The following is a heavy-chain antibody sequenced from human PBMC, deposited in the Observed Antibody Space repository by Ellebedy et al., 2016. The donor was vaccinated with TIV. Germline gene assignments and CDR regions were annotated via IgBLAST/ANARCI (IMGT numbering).Heavy chain of an antibody. J-gene: IGHJ4*02. D-gene: IGHD6-19*01. CDR3: AGGYSSGWTDY. CDR1: GGSISSYY. Sequence: MPSETLSLTCTVSGGSISSYYWSWIRQPAGKGLEWIGRIYTSGSTKYNPPLQSRVTMSVDTSKNQFSLKLSSVTAADTAVYYCAGGYSSGWTDYWGQGTLVTVSS. CDR2: IYTSGST. V-gene: IGHV4-4*07.